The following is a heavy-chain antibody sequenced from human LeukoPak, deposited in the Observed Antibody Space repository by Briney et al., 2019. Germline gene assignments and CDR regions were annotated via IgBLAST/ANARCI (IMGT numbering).Heavy chain of an antibody. V-gene: IGHV3-30*02. Sequence: PGGSLRLSCAASGINFRSSGMHWVRQAPGKGLEWVTFIQNYGSDKYYAASVKGRFTISRDNSKNTVYLHMASLRADDTALYYCAREGGRAVPGRFDQWGQGTLVTVSS. CDR1: GINFRSSG. CDR3: AREGGRAVPGRFDQ. J-gene: IGHJ4*02. CDR2: IQNYGSDK. D-gene: IGHD6-13*01.